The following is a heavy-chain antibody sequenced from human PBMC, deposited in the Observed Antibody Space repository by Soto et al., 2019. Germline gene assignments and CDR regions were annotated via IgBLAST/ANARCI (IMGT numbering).Heavy chain of an antibody. CDR2: ISGSGGST. J-gene: IGHJ1*01. Sequence: GGSLRLSCAASGFTFSSYAMSWVRQAPGKGLEWFSSISGSGGSTYYADSVKARYTISRDTSKNTMYLQMNSPSAEASAVYYGAKDAPGTQYFQHWGQGTLVTVSS. CDR1: GFTFSSYA. V-gene: IGHV3-23*01. CDR3: AKDAPGTQYFQH. D-gene: IGHD1-7*01.